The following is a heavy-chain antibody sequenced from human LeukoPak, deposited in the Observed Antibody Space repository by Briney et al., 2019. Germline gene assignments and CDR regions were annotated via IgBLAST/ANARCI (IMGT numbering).Heavy chain of an antibody. CDR2: MYTSGST. Sequence: PSETLSLTCTVSGGLISSGSYCWSWIRQPAGKGLEWIGRMYTSGSTNYNPSLKSRVTIPVDTSKNQFSLKLSSVTAADTAVYYCARDRENIVLVPGAKRKTWYFDYWGQGTLVTVSS. CDR3: ARDRENIVLVPGAKRKTWYFDY. J-gene: IGHJ4*02. CDR1: GGLISSGSYC. D-gene: IGHD2-2*01. V-gene: IGHV4-61*02.